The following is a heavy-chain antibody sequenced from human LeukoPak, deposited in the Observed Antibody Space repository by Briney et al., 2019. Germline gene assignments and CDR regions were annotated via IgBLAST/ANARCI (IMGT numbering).Heavy chain of an antibody. CDR2: ISNSGDNT. D-gene: IGHD1-1*01. CDR1: GFTFSSYA. Sequence: GGSLRLSCAASGFTFSSYAMTWVRQAPGKGLEWVSAISNSGDNTYYADSVKGRFTISRDTSKNTLYLHMDSLKAEDTAVYYCAQNWNLDCWGQGTLVTVSS. CDR3: AQNWNLDC. J-gene: IGHJ4*02. V-gene: IGHV3-23*01.